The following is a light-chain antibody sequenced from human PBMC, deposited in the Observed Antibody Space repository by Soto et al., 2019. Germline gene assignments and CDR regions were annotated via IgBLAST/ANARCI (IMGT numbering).Light chain of an antibody. CDR1: QDIRIA. J-gene: IGKJ1*01. CDR3: LQRSSLPWA. Sequence: DIQMTQSPSSLSASVGDRFTITCRASQDIRIALDWFQQKTGKAPRRLIYGSSSLQNGVPSRFSGGGSGTEFTLTISSLQPEDFATYFCLQRSSLPWAFGQGTKVDI. CDR2: GSS. V-gene: IGKV1-17*01.